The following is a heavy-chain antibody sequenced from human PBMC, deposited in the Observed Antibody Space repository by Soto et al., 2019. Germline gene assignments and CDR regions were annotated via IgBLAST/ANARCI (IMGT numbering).Heavy chain of an antibody. D-gene: IGHD6-19*01. J-gene: IGHJ5*02. CDR2: ISWSSGSI. V-gene: IGHV3-9*01. CDR1: GFTFDGYA. CDR3: AKDYSSGWTYNWFDP. Sequence: EVQLVESGGGLVQPGRSLRLSCAASGFTFDGYAMHWVRQAPGKGLEWVSGISWSSGSICYADSVKGRFTISRDNAKNSLYLQMNSLRAEDTALYYCAKDYSSGWTYNWFDPWGQGTLVTVSS.